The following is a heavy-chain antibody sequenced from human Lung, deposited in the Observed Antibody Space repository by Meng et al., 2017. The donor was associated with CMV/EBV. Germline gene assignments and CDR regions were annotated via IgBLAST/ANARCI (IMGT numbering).Heavy chain of an antibody. CDR2: ISWDGGST. Sequence: GGSXRLSCAASGFTFDDYTMHWVRQAPGKGLEWVSLISWDGGSTYYADSVKGRFTISRDNSKNSLYQQMNSLRTEDTALYYCAKDLAATGQLYYYYGMDVWXQGTXVTVSS. CDR3: AKDLAATGQLYYYYGMDV. J-gene: IGHJ6*02. CDR1: GFTFDDYT. V-gene: IGHV3-43*01. D-gene: IGHD6-13*01.